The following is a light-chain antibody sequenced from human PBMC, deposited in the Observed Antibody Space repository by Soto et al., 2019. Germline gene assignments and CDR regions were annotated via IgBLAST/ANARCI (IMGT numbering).Light chain of an antibody. CDR2: GAS. J-gene: IGKJ4*01. Sequence: AIQMTQSPSSLSASVGDRVTITCRASQGIGNDLGWYQQKPGKVPNLLIYGASSVRSGVPSRFSGSGSGTDFTLTISHLQPEDFATYYCLQDYSYPLTFGGGTKVEVK. CDR3: LQDYSYPLT. CDR1: QGIGND. V-gene: IGKV1-6*01.